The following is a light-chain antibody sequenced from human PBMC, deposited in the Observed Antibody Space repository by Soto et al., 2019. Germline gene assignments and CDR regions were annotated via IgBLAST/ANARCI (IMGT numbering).Light chain of an antibody. Sequence: QSVLTQPPSASGTPGQRVTISCSGSSSNIGTNTVNWYQQLPGTAPKLLIQINNQRPSGVPDRVSGSKSGTSASLAISGLQSEDEADYYCAAWDDSLNGVVFGGGTKVTVL. V-gene: IGLV1-44*01. CDR1: SSNIGTNT. CDR3: AAWDDSLNGVV. J-gene: IGLJ2*01. CDR2: INN.